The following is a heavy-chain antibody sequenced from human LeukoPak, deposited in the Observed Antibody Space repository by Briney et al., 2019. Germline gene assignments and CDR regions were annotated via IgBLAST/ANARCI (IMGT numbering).Heavy chain of an antibody. J-gene: IGHJ4*02. V-gene: IGHV4-34*01. CDR1: GGSFSGYY. CDR2: INHSGST. CDR3: ARGPREWFGELLLSYFDY. Sequence: SETLSLTCAVYGGSFSGYYWSWIRQPPGKGLEWIGEINHSGSTNYNPSLKSRVTISVDTSKNQFSLKLSSVTAADTAVHYCARGPREWFGELLLSYFDYWGQGTLVTVSS. D-gene: IGHD3-10*01.